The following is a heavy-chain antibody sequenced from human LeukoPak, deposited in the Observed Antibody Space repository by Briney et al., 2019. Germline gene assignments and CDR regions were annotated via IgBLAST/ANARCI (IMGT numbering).Heavy chain of an antibody. Sequence: GGSLRLSCAASGFTFSSYGMHWVRQAPGNGLEWVAVIWYDGSNKYYADSVKGRFTISRDNSKNTLYLQMNSLGAEDTAVYYCAREDIVVVPAAIMGAFDIWGQGTMVTVSS. CDR3: AREDIVVVPAAIMGAFDI. CDR1: GFTFSSYG. CDR2: IWYDGSNK. J-gene: IGHJ3*02. D-gene: IGHD2-2*02. V-gene: IGHV3-33*01.